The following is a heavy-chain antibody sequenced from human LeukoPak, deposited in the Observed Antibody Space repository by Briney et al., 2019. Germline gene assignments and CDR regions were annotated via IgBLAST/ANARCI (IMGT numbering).Heavy chain of an antibody. CDR3: AKGSSSWCPFDL. V-gene: IGHV3-23*01. CDR1: GFTFRSYA. CDR2: ISGDGGST. D-gene: IGHD6-13*01. Sequence: GGSLRLSCAASGFTFRSYALSWVRQAPGKGLEWVSAISGDGGSTYYADSVKGRFTISRDNSKNTLYLEMNTLSAEDTAVYYCAKGSSSWCPFDLWGQGTLVTVSS. J-gene: IGHJ4*02.